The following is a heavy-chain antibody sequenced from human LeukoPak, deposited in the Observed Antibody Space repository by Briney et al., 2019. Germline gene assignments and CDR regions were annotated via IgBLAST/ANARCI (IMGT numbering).Heavy chain of an antibody. D-gene: IGHD3-16*02. CDR1: GFTFSSYG. J-gene: IGHJ3*02. Sequence: GGSLRLSCAASGFTFSSYGMSWVRQAPGKGLEWVSAISGSGGSTYYADSVKGRFTISRDNSKNTLYLQMNSLRAEDTAVYYCARVVSHDYVWGSYRYPQHDAFDIWGQGTMVTVSS. CDR2: ISGSGGST. V-gene: IGHV3-23*01. CDR3: ARVVSHDYVWGSYRYPQHDAFDI.